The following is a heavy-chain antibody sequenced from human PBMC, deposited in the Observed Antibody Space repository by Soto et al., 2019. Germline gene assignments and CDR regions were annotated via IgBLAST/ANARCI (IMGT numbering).Heavy chain of an antibody. CDR3: ARDRCTTDRCYTHHFDV. J-gene: IGHJ6*02. V-gene: IGHV1-18*04. CDR1: GYTFTSYG. D-gene: IGHD2-8*01. CDR2: ISVYTGNT. Sequence: QVQLVQSGGEVTKPGASVKVSCKSSGYTFTSYGVIWVRQAPGQGLEWLGWISVYTGNTKHAQKFQDRVTLTTEASTSTAYMELRSMRSDDTAVYYCARDRCTTDRCYTHHFDVWGQGTTVTVSS.